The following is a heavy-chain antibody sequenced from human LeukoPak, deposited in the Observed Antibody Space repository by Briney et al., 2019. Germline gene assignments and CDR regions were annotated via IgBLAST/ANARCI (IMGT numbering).Heavy chain of an antibody. D-gene: IGHD5-24*01. CDR1: GFTFSSYG. CDR3: AKEGWLQFLDY. J-gene: IGHJ4*02. CDR2: IWYDGSNK. Sequence: GGSLRLSCAASGFTFSSYGMHWVRQAPGKGLEWVAVIWYDGSNKYYADSVKGRFTISRDNSKNTPYLQMNSLRAEDTAVYYCAKEGWLQFLDYWGQGTLVTVSS. V-gene: IGHV3-33*06.